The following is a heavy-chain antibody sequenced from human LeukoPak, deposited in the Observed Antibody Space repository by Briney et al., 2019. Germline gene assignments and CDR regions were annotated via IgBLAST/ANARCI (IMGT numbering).Heavy chain of an antibody. CDR3: ATDSANVTPFDY. J-gene: IGHJ4*02. D-gene: IGHD2-21*02. CDR1: GYTLTELS. Sequence: GASVKVSCKVSGYTLTELSMHWVRQAPGKGLEWMGGFDPEDGETIYAQKFQGRVTMTEDTSTDTAYMELSSLRSEDTAVYYCATDSANVTPFDYWGQGTLVTVSS. CDR2: FDPEDGET. V-gene: IGHV1-24*01.